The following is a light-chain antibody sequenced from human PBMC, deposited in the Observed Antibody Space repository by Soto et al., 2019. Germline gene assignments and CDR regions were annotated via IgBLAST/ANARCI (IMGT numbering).Light chain of an antibody. CDR3: QHYGTSRKT. Sequence: DIVLTQSPGTLSLSPGERATLSCRASQRVSNNYLAWYQQKPGQAPRLLIYGASSRATGIPDRFSGSGSGTDFNLTISSLEPEDFAVYYCQHYGTSRKTFGQGTKVAIK. V-gene: IGKV3-20*01. J-gene: IGKJ1*01. CDR2: GAS. CDR1: QRVSNNY.